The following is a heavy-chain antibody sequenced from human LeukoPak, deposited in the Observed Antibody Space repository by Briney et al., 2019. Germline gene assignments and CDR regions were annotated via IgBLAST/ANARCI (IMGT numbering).Heavy chain of an antibody. Sequence: PGGSLRLSCAASGFTFSSYAMHWVRQAPGKGLEWVAVISYDGSNKYYADSVKGRFTISRDNSKNTLYLQMNSLRAEDAAVYYCASGGGIAAAGTVPFDYWGQGTLVTVSS. D-gene: IGHD6-13*01. V-gene: IGHV3-30-3*01. J-gene: IGHJ4*02. CDR2: ISYDGSNK. CDR1: GFTFSSYA. CDR3: ASGGGIAAAGTVPFDY.